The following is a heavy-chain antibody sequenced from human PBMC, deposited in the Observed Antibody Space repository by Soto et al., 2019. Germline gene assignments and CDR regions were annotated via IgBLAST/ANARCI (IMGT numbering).Heavy chain of an antibody. V-gene: IGHV1-3*01. J-gene: IGHJ3*02. CDR3: ARDLYYYDSSGYIPLDHAFDI. CDR1: GYTFTSYA. D-gene: IGHD3-22*01. Sequence: GASVKVSCKASGYTFTSYAMHWVRQAPGQRLEWMGWINAGNGNTKYSQKFQGRATITRDTSASTAYMELSSLRSEDTAVYYCARDLYYYDSSGYIPLDHAFDIWGQGTMVTVSS. CDR2: INAGNGNT.